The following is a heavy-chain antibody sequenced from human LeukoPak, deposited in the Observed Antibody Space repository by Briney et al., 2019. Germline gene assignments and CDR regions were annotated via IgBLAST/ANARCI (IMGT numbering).Heavy chain of an antibody. Sequence: SETLSLTCSVSGYSISSGFYRDWLRPPPGKGLEWVGIFHNSGTTPYNPPMTSRATTSVDTSGNQLSLTLSSVPAGDTAVYYCARREGYNFDYWGQGTLVTVSS. V-gene: IGHV4-38-2*02. D-gene: IGHD2-2*02. J-gene: IGHJ4*02. CDR1: GYSISSGFY. CDR2: FHNSGTT. CDR3: ARREGYNFDY.